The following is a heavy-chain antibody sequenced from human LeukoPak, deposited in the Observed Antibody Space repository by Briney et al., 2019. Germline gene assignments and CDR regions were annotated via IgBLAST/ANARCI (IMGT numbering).Heavy chain of an antibody. Sequence: GGSLRLSCAASGFTFSRHAMSWVRQAPGKGLEWVSGISGSGGFTYYADSVKGRFTISRDNSKNTLYLQMNSLRAEDTAVYYCATAYYYDSRGYDPLDYWGQGTLVTVSS. CDR3: ATAYYYDSRGYDPLDY. D-gene: IGHD3-22*01. J-gene: IGHJ4*02. V-gene: IGHV3-23*01. CDR1: GFTFSRHA. CDR2: ISGSGGFT.